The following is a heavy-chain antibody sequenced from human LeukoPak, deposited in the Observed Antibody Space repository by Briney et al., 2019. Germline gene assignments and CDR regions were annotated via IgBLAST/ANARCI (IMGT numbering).Heavy chain of an antibody. Sequence: QLGGSLRLSCAASGFTFDDYAMHWVRQAPGKGLEWVSGISWNSGSIGYADSVKGRFTISRDNAKNSLYLQTNSLRAEDTALYYCAKGPGYFQHWGQGTLVTVSS. D-gene: IGHD3-10*01. CDR2: ISWNSGSI. CDR3: AKGPGYFQH. J-gene: IGHJ1*01. CDR1: GFTFDDYA. V-gene: IGHV3-9*01.